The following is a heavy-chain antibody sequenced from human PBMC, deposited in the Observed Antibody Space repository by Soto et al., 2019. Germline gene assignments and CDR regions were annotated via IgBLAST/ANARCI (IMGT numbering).Heavy chain of an antibody. CDR3: AKGADIYFDS. Sequence: PGGSLRLSCAASGFTFSTSDMHWVRQAPGKGLEWVALISFDGSKKYYADSVKGRFTISRDNSKNMLYVQMNSLRAEDTAVYYCAKGADIYFDSWGQGTLVTVSS. CDR1: GFTFSTSD. D-gene: IGHD2-15*01. CDR2: ISFDGSKK. J-gene: IGHJ4*02. V-gene: IGHV3-30*18.